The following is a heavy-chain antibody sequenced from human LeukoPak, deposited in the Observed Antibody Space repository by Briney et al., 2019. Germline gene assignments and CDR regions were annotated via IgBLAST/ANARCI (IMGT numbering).Heavy chain of an antibody. CDR3: AKDVGSGSYYKGNWFDP. CDR2: ISWDGGST. V-gene: IGHV3-43D*04. Sequence: GGSLRLSCAASEFTFDDYAMHWVHQAPGKGLEWVSLISWDGGSTYYADSVKGRFTISRDNSKNSLYLQMNSLRAEDTALYYCAKDVGSGSYYKGNWFDPWGQGTLVTVSS. J-gene: IGHJ5*02. D-gene: IGHD3-10*01. CDR1: EFTFDDYA.